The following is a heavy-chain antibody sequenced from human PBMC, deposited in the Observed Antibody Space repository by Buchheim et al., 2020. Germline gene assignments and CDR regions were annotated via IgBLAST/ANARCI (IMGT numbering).Heavy chain of an antibody. V-gene: IGHV3-33*01. Sequence: QVQLVESGGGVVQPGRSLRLSCAASGFTFSSYGMHWVRQAPGKGLEWVAVIWYDGSNKYYADSVKGRFTISRDNAKNSLYLKMNSLRDEDTAVYYCASAEYSSSYDWFDPWGQGTL. CDR2: IWYDGSNK. CDR1: GFTFSSYG. CDR3: ASAEYSSSYDWFDP. D-gene: IGHD6-6*01. J-gene: IGHJ5*02.